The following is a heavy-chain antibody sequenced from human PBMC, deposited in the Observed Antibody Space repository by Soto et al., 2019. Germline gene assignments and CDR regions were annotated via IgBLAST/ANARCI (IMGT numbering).Heavy chain of an antibody. V-gene: IGHV3-30-3*01. Sequence: QVRLVESGGGVVQPGRSLRLSCAASGFTFSNYAMHWVRQAPGKGLEWVAVMSFDETKKYHAASVEGRFTISRDNSQNTLDMQMNSLRAEDTALYYCARSHAPYYYDTTGCFFGLDVWGQGTTVVVSS. D-gene: IGHD3-22*01. J-gene: IGHJ6*02. CDR3: ARSHAPYYYDTTGCFFGLDV. CDR2: MSFDETKK. CDR1: GFTFSNYA.